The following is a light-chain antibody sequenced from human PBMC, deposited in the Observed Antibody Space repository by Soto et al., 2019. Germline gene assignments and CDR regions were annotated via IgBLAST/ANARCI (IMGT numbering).Light chain of an antibody. CDR3: QQRSSWPIT. CDR2: DAS. Sequence: EIVLTQYTATLSLSPGERATLSCRASQSVTTYLAWYQQRPGQAPRLLIYDASRRATGIPARFSGSGSGADFTLTISSLEPEDFAVYYCQQRSSWPITFGQGTYWRL. V-gene: IGKV3-11*01. CDR1: QSVTTY. J-gene: IGKJ5*01.